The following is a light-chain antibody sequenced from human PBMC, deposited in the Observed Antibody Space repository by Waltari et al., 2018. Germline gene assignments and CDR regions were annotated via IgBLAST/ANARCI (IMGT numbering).Light chain of an antibody. Sequence: QSALTQPASVSGSPGQSITISCPGPSSDVGSYNLFSWYQQHPGKAPKLMIYEVSKRPSGVSNRFSGSKSGNTASLTISGLQAEDEADYYCCSYAGSSTVVFGGGTKLTVL. CDR3: CSYAGSSTVV. CDR2: EVS. V-gene: IGLV2-23*02. CDR1: SSDVGSYNL. J-gene: IGLJ2*01.